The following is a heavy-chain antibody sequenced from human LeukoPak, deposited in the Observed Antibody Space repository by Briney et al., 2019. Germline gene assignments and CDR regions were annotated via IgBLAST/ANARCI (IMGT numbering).Heavy chain of an antibody. CDR3: ARATTPNYGSGSYEI. J-gene: IGHJ3*02. CDR2: IDPSDSYT. D-gene: IGHD3-10*01. V-gene: IGHV5-10-1*01. Sequence: GESLRIPCKGSGYSFASYWISWVRQMPGKGLEWMGRIDPSDSYTNYSPSFQGHVTISADKSISTAYLQWSSLRASDTAMYYCARATTPNYGSGSYEIWGQGTMVTVSS. CDR1: GYSFASYW.